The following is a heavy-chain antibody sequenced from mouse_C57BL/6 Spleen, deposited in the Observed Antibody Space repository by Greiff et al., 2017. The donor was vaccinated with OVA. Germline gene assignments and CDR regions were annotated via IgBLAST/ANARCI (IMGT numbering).Heavy chain of an antibody. J-gene: IGHJ2*01. Sequence: QVQLKESGPELLKPGASVKISCKASGYAFSSSWMNWVKQRPGKGLEWIGRIYPGDGDTNYNGKFKGKATLTADKSSSTAYMQLSSLTSEDSAVYFCARGGGYWGQGTTLTVSS. CDR2: IYPGDGDT. CDR1: GYAFSSSW. V-gene: IGHV1-82*01. CDR3: ARGGGY.